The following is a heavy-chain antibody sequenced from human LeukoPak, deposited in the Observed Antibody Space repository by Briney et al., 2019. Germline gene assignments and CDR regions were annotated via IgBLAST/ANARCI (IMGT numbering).Heavy chain of an antibody. CDR2: IHYTGNS. CDR1: GGSISSHY. CDR3: ARDLYYYDSSGYYYGAFDI. V-gene: IGHV4-59*11. Sequence: SETLSLTCTVSGGSISSHYWSWIRQPPGKGLEWIGYIHYTGNSNYNPPLKSRVTISVDTSKNQLSLKLSSVTAADTALYYCARDLYYYDSSGYYYGAFDIWGQGTMLTVSS. D-gene: IGHD3-22*01. J-gene: IGHJ3*02.